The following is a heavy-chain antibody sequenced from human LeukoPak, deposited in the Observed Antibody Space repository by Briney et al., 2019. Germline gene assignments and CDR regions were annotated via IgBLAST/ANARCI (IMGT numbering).Heavy chain of an antibody. CDR1: GFTFSSSE. CDR3: AKGKYYYDSSGYYYDGFDY. Sequence: GGSLRLSCAASGFTFSSSEMNWVRQAPGKGLEWVAVISYDGSNKYYADSVKGRFTISRDNSKNTLYLQMNSLRAEDTAVYYCAKGKYYYDSSGYYYDGFDYWGQGTLVTVSS. J-gene: IGHJ4*02. V-gene: IGHV3-30*18. CDR2: ISYDGSNK. D-gene: IGHD3-22*01.